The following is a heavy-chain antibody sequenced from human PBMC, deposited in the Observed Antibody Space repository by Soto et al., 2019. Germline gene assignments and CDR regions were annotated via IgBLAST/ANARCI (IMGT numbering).Heavy chain of an antibody. J-gene: IGHJ4*02. CDR1: GGSISSGGYY. Sequence: SETLSLTCTVSGGSISSGGYYWSWIRQPPGKGLEWIGYIYYSGSTNYNPSLKSRVTISVDTSKNQFSLKLSSVTAADTAVYYCARSGLYYDYVWGSYRPRYYFDYWGQGTLVTVSS. CDR3: ARSGLYYDYVWGSYRPRYYFDY. D-gene: IGHD3-16*02. CDR2: IYYSGST. V-gene: IGHV4-61*08.